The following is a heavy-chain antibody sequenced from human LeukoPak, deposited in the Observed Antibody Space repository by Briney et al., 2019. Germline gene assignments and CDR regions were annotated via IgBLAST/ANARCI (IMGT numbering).Heavy chain of an antibody. Sequence: ASVKVSCKASGYTFTNYGISWVRQAPGQGLEWMGIINPSGGSTSYAQKFQGRVTMTRDTSTSTVYMELSSLRSEDTAVYYCARNDAFDIWGQGTMVTVSS. J-gene: IGHJ3*02. CDR2: INPSGGST. CDR3: ARNDAFDI. CDR1: GYTFTNYG. V-gene: IGHV1-46*03.